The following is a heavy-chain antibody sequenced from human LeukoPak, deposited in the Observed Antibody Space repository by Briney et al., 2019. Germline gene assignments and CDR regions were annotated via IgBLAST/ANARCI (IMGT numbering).Heavy chain of an antibody. CDR1: GGSISSYY. D-gene: IGHD5-18*01. J-gene: IGHJ4*02. CDR3: ARDTPTSVDTAMAFDY. V-gene: IGHV4-59*01. CDR2: IYYSGST. Sequence: SETLSLTCTVSGGSISSYYWSWIRQPPGKGLEWIGYIYYSGSTNYNPSLKSRVTISVDTSKNQFSLKLSSVTAADTAVYYCARDTPTSVDTAMAFDYWGQGTLVTVSS.